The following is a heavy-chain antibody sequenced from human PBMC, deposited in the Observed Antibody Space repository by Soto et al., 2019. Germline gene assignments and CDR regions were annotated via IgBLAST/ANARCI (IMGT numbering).Heavy chain of an antibody. V-gene: IGHV4-61*08. CDR3: ARGTGYIDGWRTFDF. J-gene: IGHJ4*02. Sequence: ETLSLTCTVSDDSFRGADYYWSWIRQPLGKGPEWIGYTYYNGDTKYNPALKSRVTMSVDTSKNQFSLRLSSVTAADTAVYFCARGTGYIDGWRTFDFWGRGILVTVSS. CDR2: TYYNGDT. D-gene: IGHD6-19*01. CDR1: DDSFRGADYY.